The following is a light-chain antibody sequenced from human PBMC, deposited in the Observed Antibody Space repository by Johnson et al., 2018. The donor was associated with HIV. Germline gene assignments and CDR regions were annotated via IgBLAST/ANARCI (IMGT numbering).Light chain of an antibody. V-gene: IGLV1-51*02. CDR2: ENN. Sequence: QSVLTQPPSVSAAPGQKVTISCSGSSSNIGNNYVSWYQQLPGTAPKLLIYENNKRPSEIPDRFSGSKSGTSATLGITGLQTGDEADYYCGTWDSSLSAGGVFGTGTKVTGL. CDR3: GTWDSSLSAGGV. J-gene: IGLJ1*01. CDR1: SSNIGNNY.